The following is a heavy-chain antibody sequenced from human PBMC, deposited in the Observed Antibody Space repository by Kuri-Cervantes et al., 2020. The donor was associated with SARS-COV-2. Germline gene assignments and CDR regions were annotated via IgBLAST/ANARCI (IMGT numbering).Heavy chain of an antibody. D-gene: IGHD6-13*01. Sequence: GESLKISCAAPGFTFSSYAMSWVRQAPGKGLEWVSAISGSGGSTYYADSVKGRFTISRDNSKNTLYLQMNSLRAEDTAVYYCSLSSSSVYCYYMDVWGKGTTVTVSS. CDR1: GFTFSSYA. J-gene: IGHJ6*03. CDR2: ISGSGGST. V-gene: IGHV3-23*01. CDR3: SLSSSSVYCYYMDV.